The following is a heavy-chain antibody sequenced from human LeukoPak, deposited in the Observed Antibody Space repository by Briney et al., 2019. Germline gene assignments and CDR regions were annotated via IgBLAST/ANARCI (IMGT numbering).Heavy chain of an antibody. CDR3: ASDDSSGYTTFDY. Sequence: PSETLSLTCTVSGGSISGYYWSWIRQPPGKGLEWIGEINHSGSTNYNPSLKSRVTISVDTSKNQFSLKLSSVTAADTAVYYCASDDSSGYTTFDYWGQGTLVTVSS. CDR1: GGSISGYY. D-gene: IGHD3-22*01. CDR2: INHSGST. J-gene: IGHJ4*02. V-gene: IGHV4-34*01.